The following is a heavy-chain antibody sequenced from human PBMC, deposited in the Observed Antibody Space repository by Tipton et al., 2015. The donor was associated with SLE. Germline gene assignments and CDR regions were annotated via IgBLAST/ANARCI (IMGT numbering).Heavy chain of an antibody. J-gene: IGHJ5*02. D-gene: IGHD6-19*01. Sequence: QSGPEVKKPGASVKVSCKASGYTFTSYGISWVRQAPGQGLEWMGWISAYNGNTNYAQKLQGRVTMTTDTSTSTAYMELRSLRSDDTAVYYCARVANSGWYGRGWFDPWGQGTLVTVSS. V-gene: IGHV1-18*01. CDR3: ARVANSGWYGRGWFDP. CDR2: ISAYNGNT. CDR1: GYTFTSYG.